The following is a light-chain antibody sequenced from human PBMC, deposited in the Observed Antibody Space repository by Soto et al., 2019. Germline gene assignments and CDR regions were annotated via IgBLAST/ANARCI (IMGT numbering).Light chain of an antibody. Sequence: DIQMTQSPSTLSASVGDRVTITCRASQSISSWLSWYQQKPGKAPKLLIYDASSLESGVPSRFSDSGSGTEFTITISSLQPDDFATYYRQQYNSYSHTFCKGTKLEIK. V-gene: IGKV1-5*01. CDR3: QQYNSYSHT. CDR1: QSISSW. CDR2: DAS. J-gene: IGKJ2*01.